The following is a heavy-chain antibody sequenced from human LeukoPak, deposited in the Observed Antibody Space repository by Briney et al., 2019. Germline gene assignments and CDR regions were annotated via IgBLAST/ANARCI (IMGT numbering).Heavy chain of an antibody. CDR1: GGSINSHY. J-gene: IGHJ5*02. CDR2: IYSSGST. V-gene: IGHV4-4*07. Sequence: SETLSLTCTVSGGSINSHYWSWIRQPAGKGLEWIGRIYSSGSTNYSPSLKSRVTMSVDASKNQFSLKMTSVTAADTAVYYCARGPVVRGGYNWFDPWGQGTLVTVSS. D-gene: IGHD3-10*01. CDR3: ARGPVVRGGYNWFDP.